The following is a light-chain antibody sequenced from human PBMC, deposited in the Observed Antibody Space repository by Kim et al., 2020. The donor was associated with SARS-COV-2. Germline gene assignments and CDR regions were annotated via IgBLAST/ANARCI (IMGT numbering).Light chain of an antibody. CDR3: LQHNDYPIT. CDR1: QGVKND. Sequence: ASVGDRVPITCRGSQGVKNDLGRFQKKPGKAPKRLIYGASSLQSGVPSRFSGSGSGTEFTLTISSLQPEDFGTYYCLQHNDYPITFGQGTRLEIK. CDR2: GAS. J-gene: IGKJ5*01. V-gene: IGKV1-17*01.